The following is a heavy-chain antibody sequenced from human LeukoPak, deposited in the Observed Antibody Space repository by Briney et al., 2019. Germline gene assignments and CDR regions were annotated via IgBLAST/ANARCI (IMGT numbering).Heavy chain of an antibody. Sequence: PGGSLRLSCAASGFIFNSHSMNWVRQAPGKGLEWVSSISSSSSYIYYADSVKGRFTISRDNAKNSLYLQMNSLRAEDTAVYYCARLYRAYDILTGYPIDDYWGQGTLVTVSS. CDR3: ARLYRAYDILTGYPIDDY. J-gene: IGHJ4*02. V-gene: IGHV3-21*01. CDR2: ISSSSSYI. CDR1: GFIFNSHS. D-gene: IGHD3-9*01.